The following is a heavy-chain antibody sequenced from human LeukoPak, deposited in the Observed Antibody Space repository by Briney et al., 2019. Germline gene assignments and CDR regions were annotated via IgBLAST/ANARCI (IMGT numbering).Heavy chain of an antibody. J-gene: IGHJ6*02. CDR3: ARGSFYSPNYYYGMDV. D-gene: IGHD2-2*02. CDR1: GFTFSTYA. Sequence: PGTSLRLSCAASGFTFSTYAMHWVCQAPGKGLEWVALISYDGNDKYYADSVKGRFTISRDNSKNTLYLQMNSLRGEDTAVYYCARGSFYSPNYYYGMDVWGQGTTVTVSS. V-gene: IGHV3-30-3*01. CDR2: ISYDGNDK.